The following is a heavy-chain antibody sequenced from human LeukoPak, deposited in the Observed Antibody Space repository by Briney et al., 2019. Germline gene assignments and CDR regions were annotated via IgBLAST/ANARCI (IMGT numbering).Heavy chain of an antibody. V-gene: IGHV3-9*03. CDR2: ISWNSGSI. J-gene: IGHJ4*02. Sequence: GRPLRLSCAASGFTFDDYAMHWVRQAPGKGLEWVSGISWNSGSIGYADSVKGRFTISRDNAKNSLYLQMNSLRPEDMALYYCAKSGCSSTSCYLNYWGQGILVTVSS. CDR1: GFTFDDYA. D-gene: IGHD2-2*01. CDR3: AKSGCSSTSCYLNY.